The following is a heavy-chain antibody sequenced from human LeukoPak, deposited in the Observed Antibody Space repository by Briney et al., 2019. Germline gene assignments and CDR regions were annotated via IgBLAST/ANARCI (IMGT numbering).Heavy chain of an antibody. J-gene: IGHJ1*01. CDR3: AKRIATAGIQYFLH. V-gene: IGHV3-23*01. CDR2: ISGSGSNT. D-gene: IGHD6-13*01. Sequence: PWGSLRLSCAASGFPFGSYAMSWVRQAPGKGLEWVSTISGSGSNTYYADSVKGRFTISRDNSKNTLYLQANSLRAEDTAVYYCAKRIATAGIQYFLHWGQGALVTVSS. CDR1: GFPFGSYA.